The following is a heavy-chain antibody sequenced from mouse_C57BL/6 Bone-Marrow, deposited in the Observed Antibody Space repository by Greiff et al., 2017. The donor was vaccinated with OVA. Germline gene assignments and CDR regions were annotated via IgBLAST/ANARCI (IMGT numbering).Heavy chain of an antibody. V-gene: IGHV1-19*01. Sequence: VQLKQSGPVLVKPGASVKMSCKASGYTFTDYYMNWVKQSHGKSLEWIGVINPYNGGTSYNQKFKGKATLTVDKSSSTAYMELNSLTSEDSAVYDGARTPIYYGNYDWFAYWGQGTLVTGSA. CDR3: ARTPIYYGNYDWFAY. D-gene: IGHD2-1*01. CDR2: INPYNGGT. CDR1: GYTFTDYY. J-gene: IGHJ3*01.